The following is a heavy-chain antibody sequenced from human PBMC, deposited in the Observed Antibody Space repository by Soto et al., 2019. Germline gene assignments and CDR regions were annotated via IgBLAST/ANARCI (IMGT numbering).Heavy chain of an antibody. V-gene: IGHV4-39*01. J-gene: IGHJ4*02. CDR3: ANYYDYGDQPFDY. D-gene: IGHD4-17*01. CDR2: LYYSGST. CDR1: GGSISSNSYY. Sequence: QLQLQESGPGLVKPSETLSLTCTVSGGSISSNSYYWGWIRQPPGKGLEWIGSLYYSGSTYYNPSLKSRVAISVNTSKNQVSLKLTSVTAADTAVYYCANYYDYGDQPFDYWGQGTLVTVSS.